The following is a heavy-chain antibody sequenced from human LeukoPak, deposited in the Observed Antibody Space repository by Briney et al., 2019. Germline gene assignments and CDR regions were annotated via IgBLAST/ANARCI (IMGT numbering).Heavy chain of an antibody. J-gene: IGHJ4*02. CDR2: ISYSGSS. D-gene: IGHD6-6*01. V-gene: IGHV4-59*01. CDR1: GGSLSSDY. CDR3: ARGGASSKFFDY. Sequence: SETLSLTCIVSGGSLSSDYWSWIRQLPEKGLEWIGWISYSGSSNYSHSLKSRVTLSVDTYKNQFSLKLSSVTAADTAVYYCARGGASSKFFDYWGQGTLVTVSS.